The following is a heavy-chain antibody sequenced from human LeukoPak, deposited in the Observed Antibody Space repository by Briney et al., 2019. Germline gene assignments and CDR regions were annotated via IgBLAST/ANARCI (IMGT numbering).Heavy chain of an antibody. CDR2: IRYDGSNY. D-gene: IGHD3-3*01. CDR3: ARSGYSPYDAFDI. V-gene: IGHV3-30*02. J-gene: IGHJ3*02. Sequence: GGSLSLSCAASGFTFSSYGMHWVRQAPGKGLEWVAFIRYDGSNYYYADSVKGRFTISRDNSKNTLYLQMNSLRAEDTAVYYCARSGYSPYDAFDIWGQGTMVTVSS. CDR1: GFTFSSYG.